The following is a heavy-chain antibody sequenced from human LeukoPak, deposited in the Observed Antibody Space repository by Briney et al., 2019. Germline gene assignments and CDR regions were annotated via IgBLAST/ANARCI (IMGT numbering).Heavy chain of an antibody. D-gene: IGHD3-16*02. CDR3: ARGPYDYVWGSYRHNPFDY. J-gene: IGHJ4*02. Sequence: PSETLSLTCTVSGGSISSGGYYWSWIRQHPGKGLEWIGYIYYSGSTYYNPSLKSRVTTSVDTSKNQFSLKLSSVTAADTAVYYCARGPYDYVWGSYRHNPFDYWGQGTLVTVSS. CDR2: IYYSGST. CDR1: GGSISSGGYY. V-gene: IGHV4-31*03.